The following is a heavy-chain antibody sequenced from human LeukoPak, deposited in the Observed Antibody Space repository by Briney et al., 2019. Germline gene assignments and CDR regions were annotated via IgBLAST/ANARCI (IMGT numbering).Heavy chain of an antibody. V-gene: IGHV1-2*02. D-gene: IGHD3-3*01. CDR1: GYTFTGYY. J-gene: IGHJ6*02. CDR2: INPNSGGT. CDR3: ARDPSITIFGVDARDFYWYGMDV. Sequence: GASVKVSCKASGYTFTGYYMHWVRQAPGQGLEWMGWINPNSGGTNYAQKLQGRLTMTTDTSTSTAYMEVRSLRSDDTAVYYCARDPSITIFGVDARDFYWYGMDVWGQGTTVTVSS.